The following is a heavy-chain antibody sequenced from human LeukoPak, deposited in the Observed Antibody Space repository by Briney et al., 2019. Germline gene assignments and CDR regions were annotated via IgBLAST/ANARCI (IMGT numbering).Heavy chain of an antibody. D-gene: IGHD3-3*01. J-gene: IGHJ3*02. V-gene: IGHV1-18*03. CDR2: ISAYNGNT. Sequence: GASVKVSCKASGYTFTSYGISWVRQAPGQGLEWMGWISAYNGNTNYAQKLQGRVTMTTDTSTSTAYMELSSLRSEDMAVYYCARARITIFGVVKDAFDIWGQGTMVTVSS. CDR1: GYTFTSYG. CDR3: ARARITIFGVVKDAFDI.